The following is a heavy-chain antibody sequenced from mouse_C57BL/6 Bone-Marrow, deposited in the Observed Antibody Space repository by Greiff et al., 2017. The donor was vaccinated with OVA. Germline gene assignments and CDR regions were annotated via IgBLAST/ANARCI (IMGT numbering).Heavy chain of an antibody. Sequence: EVKVVESGGDLVKPGGSLKLSCAASGFTFSSYGMSWVRQTPDKRLEWVATISSGGSYTYYPDSVKGRFTISRDNAKNTLYLQMSSLKSEDAAMYYCARQGRGVDYWGQGTTLTVSS. CDR1: GFTFSSYG. CDR2: ISSGGSYT. J-gene: IGHJ2*01. V-gene: IGHV5-6*01. D-gene: IGHD3-3*01. CDR3: ARQGRGVDY.